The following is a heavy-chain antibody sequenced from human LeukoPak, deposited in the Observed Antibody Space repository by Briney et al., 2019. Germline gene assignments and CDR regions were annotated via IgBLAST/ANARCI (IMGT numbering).Heavy chain of an antibody. CDR3: AKDIGQWLGKYYFDY. CDR2: ISWNSGSI. Sequence: GRSLRLSCAASGSTFDDYAMHWVRQTPGKGLEWVSGISWNSGSIGYADSVKGRFTISRDNAKNSLYLQMNSLRAEDTALYYCAKDIGQWLGKYYFDYWGQGTLVTVSS. V-gene: IGHV3-9*01. D-gene: IGHD6-19*01. J-gene: IGHJ4*02. CDR1: GSTFDDYA.